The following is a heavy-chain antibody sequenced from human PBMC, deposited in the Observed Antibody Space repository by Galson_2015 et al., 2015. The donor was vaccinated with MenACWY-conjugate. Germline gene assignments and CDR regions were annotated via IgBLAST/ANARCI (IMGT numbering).Heavy chain of an antibody. CDR2: MNGDGSII. J-gene: IGHJ4*02. V-gene: IGHV3-74*01. D-gene: IGHD2-21*02. CDR1: GFIFRSHW. CDR3: VRALNGDADY. Sequence: PRLSCAGSGFIFRSHWLHWVRQLPGEGLIWVSRMNGDGSIIDYADSVKGRFTTSRDNAKNMVFLQMDRLRAEDTAVYYCVRALNGDADYWGQGTLVTVSS.